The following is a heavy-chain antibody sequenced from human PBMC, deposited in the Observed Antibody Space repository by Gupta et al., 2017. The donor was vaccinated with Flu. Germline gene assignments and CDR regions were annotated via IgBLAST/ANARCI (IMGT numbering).Heavy chain of an antibody. CDR1: GGSISSGSYY. CDR3: ASYHSMVADWGMDV. D-gene: IGHD3-10*01. V-gene: IGHV4-61*02. CDR2: IYTSGST. J-gene: IGHJ6*02. Sequence: QVQLQESGPGLVKPSQTLSLTCTVSGGSISSGSYYWSWIRQPAGKGLEGIGRIYTSGSTNYNPSLKSRVTISVDTSKNQFSLKLSSVTAADTAVYYCASYHSMVADWGMDVWGQGTTVTVSS.